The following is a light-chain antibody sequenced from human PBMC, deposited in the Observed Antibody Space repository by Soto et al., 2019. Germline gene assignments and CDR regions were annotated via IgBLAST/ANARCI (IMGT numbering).Light chain of an antibody. CDR1: SSNIGSNF. V-gene: IGLV1-47*01. CDR3: VTWDDSLSGRV. CDR2: RNN. J-gene: IGLJ2*01. Sequence: QSVLTQPPSASGTPGQRLIISCSGSSSNIGSNFVYWYQQLPGTAPKLLIDRNNQRPSGVPDRFSGTTSGTSTSLAISGLRSEDEAFYFCVTWDDSLSGRVFGGGTKVTVL.